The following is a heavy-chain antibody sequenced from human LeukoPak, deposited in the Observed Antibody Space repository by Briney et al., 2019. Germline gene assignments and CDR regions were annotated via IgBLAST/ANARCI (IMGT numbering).Heavy chain of an antibody. CDR2: IYTSGST. CDR3: ARGSAQGAFDI. CDR1: GGSMTTHL. V-gene: IGHV4-4*07. J-gene: IGHJ3*02. Sequence: SETLSLTCTVSGGSMTTHLWSWIRQPAGKGPEWIGRIYTSGSTNYNPSLQSRVTMSVDTSKNQFSLKLSSVTAADTAVYYCARGSAQGAFDIWGQGTMVTVSS. D-gene: IGHD6-25*01.